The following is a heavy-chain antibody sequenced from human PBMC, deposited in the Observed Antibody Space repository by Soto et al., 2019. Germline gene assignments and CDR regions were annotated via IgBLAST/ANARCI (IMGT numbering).Heavy chain of an antibody. CDR3: VRGYGRPQCPYYFDS. CDR2: IRQDGIEK. J-gene: IGHJ4*02. CDR1: GFSFSTYW. D-gene: IGHD3-10*01. Sequence: PGGSLRLSCAASGFSFSTYWMTWVRQAPGKGLEWVATIRQDGIEKHCVDSVKGRFTISRDNAANSLFLQMDSLGAEDSAIYYCVRGYGRPQCPYYFDSWGRGILVTVSS. V-gene: IGHV3-7*04.